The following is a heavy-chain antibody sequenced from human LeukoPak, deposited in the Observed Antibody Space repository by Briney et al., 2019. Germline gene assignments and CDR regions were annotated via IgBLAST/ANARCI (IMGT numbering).Heavy chain of an antibody. CDR1: GFTFNTYW. J-gene: IGHJ4*02. CDR3: ARDFFVDS. Sequence: PGGSLRLSCAASGFTFNTYWMHWVRQAPGRGLVWVSRINFDGSTTAYADSVKGRFTISRDNAKNTLYLQMNSLRAEDTALYYCARDFFVDSWGQGTLVTVSS. V-gene: IGHV3-74*01. CDR2: INFDGSTT. D-gene: IGHD2/OR15-2a*01.